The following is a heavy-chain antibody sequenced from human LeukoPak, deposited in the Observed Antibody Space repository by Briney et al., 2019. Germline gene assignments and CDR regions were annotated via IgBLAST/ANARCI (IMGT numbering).Heavy chain of an antibody. CDR2: INPNSGGK. Sequence: GAAGKVTCPASVYTFTCYYMHWVRQAPGQGIEWMGWINPNSGGKNYAQKFQGRVTMNRDTSISPVYIEPSWQRSDDTGVYYCARGAFAMIVVVSGMDVWGQGTTVTVSS. D-gene: IGHD3-22*01. J-gene: IGHJ6*02. CDR3: ARGAFAMIVVVSGMDV. CDR1: VYTFTCYY. V-gene: IGHV1-2*02.